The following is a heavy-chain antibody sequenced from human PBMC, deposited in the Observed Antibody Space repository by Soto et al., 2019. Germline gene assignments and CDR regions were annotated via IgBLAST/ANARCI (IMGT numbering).Heavy chain of an antibody. J-gene: IGHJ4*02. V-gene: IGHV1-69*02. D-gene: IGHD2-2*01. CDR3: VGDGASAAMVS. CDR2: IIPILGIA. Sequence: QVQLVQSGAEVKKPGSSVKVSCKASDGTFSSYTISWVRQAPGQGLEWMGRIIPILGIANYAQKFQGRVTITAYKSTSTAYMELSSLRSEDTAVYYCVGDGASAAMVSGGQGTLVTVSS. CDR1: DGTFSSYT.